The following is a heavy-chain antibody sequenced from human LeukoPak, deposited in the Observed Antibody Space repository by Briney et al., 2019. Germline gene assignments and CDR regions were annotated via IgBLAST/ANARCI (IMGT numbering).Heavy chain of an antibody. CDR2: MKEDGSEK. CDR1: GFTFDSYW. CDR3: AREIGSAARGR. J-gene: IGHJ4*02. V-gene: IGHV3-7*05. D-gene: IGHD6-13*01. Sequence: GGSLRLSRTTSGFTFDSYWMSWVRQAPGKGLEWVANMKEDGSEKYYVDSVKGRFTISRENAKNSVYLQMNSLRGEDTAVYYCAREIGSAARGRWGQGTLVIVSS.